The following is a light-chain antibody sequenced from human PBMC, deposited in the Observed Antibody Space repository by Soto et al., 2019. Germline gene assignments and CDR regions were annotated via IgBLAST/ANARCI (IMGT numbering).Light chain of an antibody. Sequence: QSVLTQPPSASVTPGQRVTISCSGSSSNIGSNTVNWYQQLPGTAPKLLIYSNNQRPSGVPDRFSGSKSGTSASLAISGLQLEDEADYYCEAWDDSLNGVVFGGGTKVTDL. V-gene: IGLV1-44*01. CDR3: EAWDDSLNGVV. J-gene: IGLJ2*01. CDR2: SNN. CDR1: SSNIGSNT.